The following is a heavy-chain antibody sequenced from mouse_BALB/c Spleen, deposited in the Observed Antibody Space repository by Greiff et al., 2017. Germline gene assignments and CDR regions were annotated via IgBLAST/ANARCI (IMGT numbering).Heavy chain of an antibody. CDR2: IDPANGNT. CDR1: GFNIKDTY. CDR3: ARYPLLRSYYYAMDY. J-gene: IGHJ4*01. D-gene: IGHD1-1*01. Sequence: VQLQQSGAELVKPGASVKLSCTASGFNIKDTYMHWVKQRPEQGLEWIGRIDPANGNTKYDPKFQGKATITADTSSNTAYLQLSSLTSEDTAVYYWARYPLLRSYYYAMDYWGQGTSVTVSS. V-gene: IGHV14-3*02.